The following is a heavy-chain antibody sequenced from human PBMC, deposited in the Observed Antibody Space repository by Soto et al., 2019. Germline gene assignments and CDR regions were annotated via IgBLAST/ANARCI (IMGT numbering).Heavy chain of an antibody. D-gene: IGHD6-19*01. J-gene: IGHJ4*02. CDR2: INHSGST. Sequence: QVQLQQWGAGLLKPSENLSLTCAVYGGSFSGYYWSWIRQPPGKGLEWIGKINHSGSTNYNPSLKIRVPISVDTSKNQFSLKLSSVTAADTAVYYCAKGVEHTEAVAGTVVFDYWGQGTLVTVSS. V-gene: IGHV4-34*01. CDR1: GGSFSGYY. CDR3: AKGVEHTEAVAGTVVFDY.